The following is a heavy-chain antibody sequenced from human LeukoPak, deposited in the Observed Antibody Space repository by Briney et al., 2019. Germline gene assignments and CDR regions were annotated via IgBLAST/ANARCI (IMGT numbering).Heavy chain of an antibody. D-gene: IGHD3-22*01. J-gene: IGHJ4*02. CDR3: ARHSYDYDSSGYYLDY. Sequence: GESLKISCKGSGYSFTSYWIGWVRQMPGKGLEWMGIIYPGDSDTRYSPSFQGQVTISADKSISTAYLQWSSLKASDTAVYYCARHSYDYDSSGYYLDYWGQGTLVTVSP. V-gene: IGHV5-51*01. CDR1: GYSFTSYW. CDR2: IYPGDSDT.